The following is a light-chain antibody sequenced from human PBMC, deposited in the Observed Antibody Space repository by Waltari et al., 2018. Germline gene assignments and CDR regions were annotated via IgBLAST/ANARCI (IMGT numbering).Light chain of an antibody. J-gene: IGLJ2*01. V-gene: IGLV2-23*02. CDR1: SINVGGYTL. Sequence: QSALTQPASVSGSPGPSITIPCPGTSINVGGYTLVSWYQQHPGKAPQLIIYDVNKRPSGISHRFSGSKSGNTASLTISGLQADDESDYYCCSYAGDSTLIFGGGTKLTVL. CDR2: DVN. CDR3: CSYAGDSTLI.